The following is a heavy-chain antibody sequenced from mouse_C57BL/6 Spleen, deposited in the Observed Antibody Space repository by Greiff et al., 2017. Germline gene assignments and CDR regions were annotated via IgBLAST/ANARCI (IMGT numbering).Heavy chain of an antibody. CDR2: ILPGSGST. D-gene: IGHD1-1*02. CDR3: ARRGDLFYYDAMYD. Sequence: QVQLQQSGAELMKPGASVKLSCKATGYTFTGYWIAWVRQRPGHGLEWIGEILPGSGSTNYTEKFKGKATFTADTSSNTPYMQRSSLTTEDSAIYYCARRGDLFYYDAMYDRGQGPSVTVAS. V-gene: IGHV1-9*01. J-gene: IGHJ4*01. CDR1: GYTFTGYW.